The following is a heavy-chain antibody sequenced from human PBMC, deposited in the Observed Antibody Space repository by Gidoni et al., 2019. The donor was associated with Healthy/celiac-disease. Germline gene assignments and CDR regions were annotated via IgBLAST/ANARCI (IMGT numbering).Heavy chain of an antibody. Sequence: EVQLVQSGAEVKKPGESLKISCTGSGYSFTSYWIGWLRQMPGKGLGLMWLIYPGDSDTRYIPSCQGQVTISAGKSISTAYLQWSSLKASDTAMYYCAREITTICGVVNYGMDVWGQGTTVTVSS. CDR1: GYSFTSYW. V-gene: IGHV5-51*01. CDR2: IYPGDSDT. D-gene: IGHD3-3*01. J-gene: IGHJ6*02. CDR3: AREITTICGVVNYGMDV.